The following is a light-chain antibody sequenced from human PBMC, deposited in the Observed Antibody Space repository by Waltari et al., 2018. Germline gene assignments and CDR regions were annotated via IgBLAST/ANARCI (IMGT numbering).Light chain of an antibody. CDR2: VNSDGSH. CDR3: QTGGFGIWV. V-gene: IGLV4-69*01. CDR1: SGHSSDA. J-gene: IGLJ3*02. Sequence: QLLLTQSPSASASLGASVKLTCTLSSGHSSDAIAWHQQQPDKGPRYLMKVNSDGSHLKGDGIPDRFSGASSGAERYLTISSLQSEDEADYYCQTGGFGIWVFGGGTKLTVL.